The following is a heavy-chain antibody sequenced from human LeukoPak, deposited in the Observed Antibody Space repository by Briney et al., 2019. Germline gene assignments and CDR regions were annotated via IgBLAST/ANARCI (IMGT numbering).Heavy chain of an antibody. D-gene: IGHD3-10*01. CDR1: GFTFSSYA. J-gene: IGHJ4*02. V-gene: IGHV3-23*01. CDR3: ARALYYYGSGYDY. CDR2: ISGSGGRT. Sequence: GGSLRLSCAASGFTFSSYAMRWVRQAPGKGLEWVSAISGSGGRTYYADSVKGRFTIPRDNSKNTLYLQMNSRRGGDTAVYYCARALYYYGSGYDYWGQGTLVTVSS.